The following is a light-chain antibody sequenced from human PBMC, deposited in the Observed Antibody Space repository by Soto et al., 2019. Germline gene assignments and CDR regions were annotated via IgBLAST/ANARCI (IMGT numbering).Light chain of an antibody. CDR2: DAS. J-gene: IGKJ2*01. CDR3: LQRSNCPFT. Sequence: EIVLTQSPATLYLSPGDRATLSCRAMQSCSSLLAGYQQQPGQGPNPVIYDASHRATGTPARFSGSGSGTDFTLTISSLEPEDFAVYYCLQRSNCPFTFGHGTKLEIK. CDR1: QSCSSL. V-gene: IGKV3-11*01.